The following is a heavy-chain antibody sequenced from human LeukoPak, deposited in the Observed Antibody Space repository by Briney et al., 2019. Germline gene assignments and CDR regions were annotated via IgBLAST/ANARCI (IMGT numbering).Heavy chain of an antibody. CDR2: ISSSGSTI. CDR3: AKKGHSYGSQYYYYYMDV. CDR1: GFTFSSYE. Sequence: GGSLRLSCAASGFTFSSYEMNWVRQAPGKGLEWVSYISSSGSTIYYADSVKGRFTISRDNAKNSLYLQMNSLRAEDTAVYYCAKKGHSYGSQYYYYYMDVWGKGTTVTISS. J-gene: IGHJ6*03. V-gene: IGHV3-48*03. D-gene: IGHD5-18*01.